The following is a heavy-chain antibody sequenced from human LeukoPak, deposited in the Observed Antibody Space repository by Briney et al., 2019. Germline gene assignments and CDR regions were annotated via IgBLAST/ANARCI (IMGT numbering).Heavy chain of an antibody. D-gene: IGHD3-16*01. Sequence: GGSLRLSCAASGFTFDDYGMSWVRQAPGKGLEWVSGINWNGGSTGYADSVKGRFTISRDNAKDSLYLQMNSLRAEDTALYYCARVGSHGLSYYFDYWGQGTLVTVSS. V-gene: IGHV3-20*04. CDR1: GFTFDDYG. CDR2: INWNGGST. J-gene: IGHJ4*02. CDR3: ARVGSHGLSYYFDY.